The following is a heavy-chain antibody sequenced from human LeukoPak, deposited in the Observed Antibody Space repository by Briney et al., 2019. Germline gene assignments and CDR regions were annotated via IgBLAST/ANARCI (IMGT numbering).Heavy chain of an antibody. CDR2: IYYSGST. CDR3: ARGQLSWFDP. D-gene: IGHD1-1*01. J-gene: IGHJ5*02. CDR1: GGSISSGGYY. V-gene: IGHV4-31*03. Sequence: KPSETLSLTCTVSGGSISSGGYYWSWIRQHPGKGLEWIGYIYYSGSTYYNLSLRSRLTISVDTSKDQFSLKLGSVTAADTAVYYCARGQLSWFDPWGQGTLVTVSS.